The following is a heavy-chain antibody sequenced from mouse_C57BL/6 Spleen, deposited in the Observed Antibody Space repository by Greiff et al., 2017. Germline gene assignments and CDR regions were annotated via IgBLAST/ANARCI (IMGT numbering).Heavy chain of an antibody. V-gene: IGHV3-5*01. CDR1: GISITTGNYR. Sequence: EVQLQQSGPGLVKPSQTVFLTCTVTGISITTGNYRWSWIRQFPGNKLEWIGYIYYSGTITYNPSLTSRTTISRDTPKNQFFLEMNSLTAEDTATYYCARDTGYRYYAMDYWGQGTSVTVSS. CDR3: ARDTGYRYYAMDY. CDR2: IYYSGTI. J-gene: IGHJ4*01. D-gene: IGHD1-2*01.